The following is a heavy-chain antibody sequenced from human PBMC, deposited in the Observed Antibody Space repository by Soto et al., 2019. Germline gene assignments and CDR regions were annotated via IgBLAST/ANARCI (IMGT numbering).Heavy chain of an antibody. Sequence: ASVKVSCNASGYTFTSYYMHWLRQAPGQGLEWMGIINPSGGSTSYAQKFQGRVTMTRDTSTSTVYMELSSLRSEDTAVYYCARGGRSNWFDPWGQGTLVTVSS. CDR3: ARGGRSNWFDP. D-gene: IGHD3-10*01. CDR2: INPSGGST. CDR1: GYTFTSYY. J-gene: IGHJ5*02. V-gene: IGHV1-46*03.